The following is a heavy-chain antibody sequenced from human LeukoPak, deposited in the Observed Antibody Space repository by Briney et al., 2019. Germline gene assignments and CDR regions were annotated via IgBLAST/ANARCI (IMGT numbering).Heavy chain of an antibody. V-gene: IGHV4-39*07. Sequence: SETLSLTCTVSGGSISSSSDYWGWIRQPRGRGVEWIASIYYSGSTYYNPSVKSRVTISVHTSKNQSSLKLTSVTAADTAVYYCARVTVAFDIWGQGSMVTVSS. J-gene: IGHJ3*02. CDR2: IYYSGST. CDR1: GGSISSSSDY. CDR3: ARVTVAFDI. D-gene: IGHD4-17*01.